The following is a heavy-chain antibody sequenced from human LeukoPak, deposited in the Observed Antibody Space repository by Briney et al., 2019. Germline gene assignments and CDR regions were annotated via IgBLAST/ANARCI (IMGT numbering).Heavy chain of an antibody. CDR2: IRYDGSNK. CDR1: GFTFSSYG. J-gene: IGHJ3*02. Sequence: GGSLRLSCAASGFTFSSYGMHWVRQAPGKGLEWAAFIRYDGSNKYYADSVKGRFTISRDNSKNTLYLQMNSLRAEDTAVYYCAKDRITNDAFDIWGQGTMVTVSS. CDR3: AKDRITNDAFDI. V-gene: IGHV3-30*02. D-gene: IGHD3-10*01.